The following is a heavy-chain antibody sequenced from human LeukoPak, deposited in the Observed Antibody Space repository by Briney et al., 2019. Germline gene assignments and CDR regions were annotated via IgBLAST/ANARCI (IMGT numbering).Heavy chain of an antibody. CDR1: CGSISSYY. CDR2: IYYSGST. Sequence: PSETLSLTCTVSCGSISSYYWSWIRQPPGKGLEWIGYIYYSGSTNYNPSLKSRVTISVDTSKNQFSLKLSSVTAADTAVYYCARGQYYGSGGLDYWGQGTLVTVSS. V-gene: IGHV4-59*01. D-gene: IGHD3-10*01. J-gene: IGHJ4*02. CDR3: ARGQYYGSGGLDY.